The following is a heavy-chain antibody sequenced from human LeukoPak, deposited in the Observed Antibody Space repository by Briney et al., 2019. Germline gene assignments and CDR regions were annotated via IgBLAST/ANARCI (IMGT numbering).Heavy chain of an antibody. J-gene: IGHJ4*02. V-gene: IGHV1-8*01. CDR1: VYTFTSYE. CDR2: MNPNSGNT. Sequence: ASVTVSRKASVYTFTSYEINWVRQATGQGLGWMGWMNPNSGNTRYAQKFQARVTMTRNTSISPAYMELSSLRSEDTAVYYCARGTRGTLGYCSGGSCYSFFYWGQGTLVTASS. D-gene: IGHD2-15*01. CDR3: ARGTRGTLGYCSGGSCYSFFY.